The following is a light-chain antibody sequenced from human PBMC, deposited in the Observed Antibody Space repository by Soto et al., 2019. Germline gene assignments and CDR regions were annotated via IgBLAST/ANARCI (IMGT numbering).Light chain of an antibody. CDR2: DVT. CDR1: SSDVGGYTY. Sequence: QSALTQPRSVSGSPGQSVTISCTGTSSDVGGYTYVSWFQQHPGKAPQVSIYDVTKRPSGVPDRFSASKSGNTASLTISGLQAEDEAEYYCCSYAAYYTVIFGGGTKLTVL. CDR3: CSYAAYYTVI. J-gene: IGLJ2*01. V-gene: IGLV2-11*01.